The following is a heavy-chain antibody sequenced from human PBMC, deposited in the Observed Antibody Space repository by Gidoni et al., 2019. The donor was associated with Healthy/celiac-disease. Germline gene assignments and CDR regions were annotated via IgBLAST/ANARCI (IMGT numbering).Heavy chain of an antibody. CDR2: IYYSGST. J-gene: IGHJ4*02. D-gene: IGHD7-27*01. V-gene: IGHV4-61*01. CDR1: GGSVSSGSYY. CDR3: ASSGQTGVDY. Sequence: QVQLQESGPGLVKPSETLSLTCTVSGGSVSSGSYYWSWIRQPPGKGLEWIGYIYYSGSTNYNPSLKSRVTISVDTSKNQFSLKLSAVTAADTAVYYCASSGQTGVDYWGQGTLVTVSS.